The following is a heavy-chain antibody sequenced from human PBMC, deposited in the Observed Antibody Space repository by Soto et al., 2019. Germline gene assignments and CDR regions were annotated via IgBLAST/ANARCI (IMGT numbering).Heavy chain of an antibody. J-gene: IGHJ4*02. CDR3: ARRSWSPYYDSTEHNLDY. V-gene: IGHV3-33*01. Sequence: AGGSLRLSCAASGFTFSSYGMHWVRQAPGKGLEWVAVIWYDGSNKYYADSVKGRFTISRDNSKNTLYLQMNSLRAEDTAVYYCARRSWSPYYDSTEHNLDYWGQGTLVTVSS. CDR1: GFTFSSYG. CDR2: IWYDGSNK. D-gene: IGHD3-22*01.